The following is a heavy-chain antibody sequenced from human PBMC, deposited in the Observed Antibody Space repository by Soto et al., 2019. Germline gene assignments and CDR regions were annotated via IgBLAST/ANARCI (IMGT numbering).Heavy chain of an antibody. D-gene: IGHD6-13*01. CDR3: ARGGGRSSYFQAGYYGMDV. J-gene: IGHJ6*02. CDR1: GYSFTSYW. CDR2: IDPSGSYT. Sequence: RGESLKISCKGSGYSFTSYWISWVRQMPGKGLEWMGRIDPSGSYTNYSPSFQGHVTISADKSISTAYLQWSSLKASDTAMYYCARGGGRSSYFQAGYYGMDVWGQGTTVTVYS. V-gene: IGHV5-10-1*01.